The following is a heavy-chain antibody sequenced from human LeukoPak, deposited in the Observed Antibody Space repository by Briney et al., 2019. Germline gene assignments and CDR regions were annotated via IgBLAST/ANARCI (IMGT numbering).Heavy chain of an antibody. J-gene: IGHJ4*02. D-gene: IGHD4-17*01. CDR3: ARGSYGDYLDY. Sequence: SETLSLTCAVSGGSISSGGYSWSWIRQPPGKGLEWIGYIYHSGSTCYNPSLKSRVTISVDRSKNQFSLKLSSVTAADTAVYYCARGSYGDYLDYWGQGTLVTVSS. CDR2: IYHSGST. V-gene: IGHV4-30-2*01. CDR1: GGSISSGGYS.